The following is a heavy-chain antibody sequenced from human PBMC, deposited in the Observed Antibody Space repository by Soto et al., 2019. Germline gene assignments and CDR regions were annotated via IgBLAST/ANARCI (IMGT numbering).Heavy chain of an antibody. V-gene: IGHV1-69*13. CDR1: GGTFSRYS. J-gene: IGHJ6*02. D-gene: IGHD5-18*01. Sequence: SVKVSCKASGGTFSRYSISWVRQAPGQGLEWMGGIIPIFGTANYAQKFQGRVTITADESTSTAYMELSSLRSEDTAVYYCAREPRGYSYGGPYYYYGMDVWGQGTTVTVSS. CDR2: IIPIFGTA. CDR3: AREPRGYSYGGPYYYYGMDV.